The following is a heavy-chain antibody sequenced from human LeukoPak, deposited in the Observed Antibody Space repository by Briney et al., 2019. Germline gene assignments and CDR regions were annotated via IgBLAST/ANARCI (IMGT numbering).Heavy chain of an antibody. CDR1: GFTVSSKY. CDR3: AREASYSSSWWYFDH. V-gene: IGHV3-66*01. CDR2: IYDGGSA. J-gene: IGHJ4*02. Sequence: GGSLRLSCAASGFTVSSKYISWVRHAPGKGLEWGSVIYDGGSADYADSVKGRFTISRDNSKSKVFLQMNSLRVEDTAVYYCAREASYSSSWWYFDHWGQGTLVTVSS. D-gene: IGHD6-13*01.